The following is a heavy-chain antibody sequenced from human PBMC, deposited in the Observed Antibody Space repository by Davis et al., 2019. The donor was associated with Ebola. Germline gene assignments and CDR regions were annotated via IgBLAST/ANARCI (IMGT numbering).Heavy chain of an antibody. D-gene: IGHD6-6*01. CDR3: ARWARLYYYYGMDV. CDR2: MNPNSGNT. V-gene: IGHV1-8*02. Sequence: AASVKVSCKASGGTFSSYAISWVRQATGQGLEWMGWMNPNSGNTGYAQKFQGRVTMTRNTSISTAYMELSSLRSEDTAVYYCARWARLYYYYGMDVWGQGTTVTVSS. J-gene: IGHJ6*02. CDR1: GGTFSSYA.